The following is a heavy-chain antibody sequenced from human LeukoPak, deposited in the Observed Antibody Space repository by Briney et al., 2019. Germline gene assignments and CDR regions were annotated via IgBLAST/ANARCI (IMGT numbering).Heavy chain of an antibody. V-gene: IGHV3-66*04. CDR1: GFTVSSNY. CDR3: ARQGYCSSTSCYGSNWFDP. D-gene: IGHD2-2*01. CDR2: IYSGGST. Sequence: GGSLRLSCAASGFTVSSNYMSWVRQAPGKGLEWVSVIYSGGSTYYADSVKGRFTISRDNSKNTLYLQMNSLRAEDTAVYYCARQGYCSSTSCYGSNWFDPWGQGTLVTVSS. J-gene: IGHJ5*02.